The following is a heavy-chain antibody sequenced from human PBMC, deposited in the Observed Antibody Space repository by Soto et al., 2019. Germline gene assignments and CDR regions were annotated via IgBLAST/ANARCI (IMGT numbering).Heavy chain of an antibody. Sequence: GASVKVSCKASGGTFSSYTISWVRQAPGQGLEWMGRIIPILGIANYAQKFQGRVTITADKSTSTAYMELSSLRSEDTAVYYCARGNDILNGYLDYGGQGTLVNVSP. J-gene: IGHJ4*02. CDR3: ARGNDILNGYLDY. D-gene: IGHD3-9*01. V-gene: IGHV1-69*02. CDR2: IIPILGIA. CDR1: GGTFSSYT.